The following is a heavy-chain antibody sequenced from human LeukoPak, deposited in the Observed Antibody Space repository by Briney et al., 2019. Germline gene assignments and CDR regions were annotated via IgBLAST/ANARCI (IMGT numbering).Heavy chain of an antibody. D-gene: IGHD5-12*01. CDR3: AKDLRSVATILPFFDY. V-gene: IGHV3-23*01. Sequence: PGGSLRLSCVASEFTFSTYAMSWVRQAPGKGLEWVSGISVRGGSTYYADSVKDRFTISRDNSKNTMYLQMNSLRAEDTAVYYCAKDLRSVATILPFFDYWGQGTLVTVSS. CDR1: EFTFSTYA. J-gene: IGHJ4*02. CDR2: ISVRGGST.